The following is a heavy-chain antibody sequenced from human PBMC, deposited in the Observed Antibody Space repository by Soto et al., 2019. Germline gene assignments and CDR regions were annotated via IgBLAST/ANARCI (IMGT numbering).Heavy chain of an antibody. CDR2: IYYSGST. CDR1: GGTISSSY. D-gene: IGHD6-6*01. Sequence: SETLSLTCTVSGGTISSSYWIWLRQPPGKGLEWIGFIYYSGSTHYNPSLKSRVTISIDTSKNQFSLKLSSVTAADTAVYFCARESSEQLGSIDSWGQGTLVTVSS. CDR3: ARESSEQLGSIDS. J-gene: IGHJ4*02. V-gene: IGHV4-59*01.